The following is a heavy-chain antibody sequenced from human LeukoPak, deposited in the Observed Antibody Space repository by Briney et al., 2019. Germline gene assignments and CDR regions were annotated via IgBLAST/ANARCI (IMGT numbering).Heavy chain of an antibody. CDR2: ISAYNGNT. Sequence: ASVTVSCKASGYTFTSYGISWVRQAPGQGLEWMGWISAYNGNTNYAQKLQGRVTITTDTSTSTAYMELRSLRSDDTAVYYCAISYYDSSGYYYGPYFDYWGQGTLVTVSS. CDR1: GYTFTSYG. D-gene: IGHD3-22*01. V-gene: IGHV1-18*01. CDR3: AISYYDSSGYYYGPYFDY. J-gene: IGHJ4*02.